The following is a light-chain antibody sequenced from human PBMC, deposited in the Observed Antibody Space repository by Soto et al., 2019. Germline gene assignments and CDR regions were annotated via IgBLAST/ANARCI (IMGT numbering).Light chain of an antibody. V-gene: IGKV3-20*01. CDR3: QQYGSSPLT. CDR1: QSVSSSY. Sequence: PGERATLSCRASQSVSSSYLAWYQQKPGQAPRLLIYGASSRATGIPDRFSGSGSGTDFTLTISRLEPEDFAVYYCQQYGSSPLTFGGGTKVEIK. J-gene: IGKJ4*01. CDR2: GAS.